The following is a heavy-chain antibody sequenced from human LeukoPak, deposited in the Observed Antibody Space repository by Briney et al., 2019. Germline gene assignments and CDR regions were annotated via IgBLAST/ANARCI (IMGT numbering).Heavy chain of an antibody. CDR1: GDSVSSNSAG. V-gene: IGHV6-1*01. CDR2: TYYRSKWYY. CDR3: ARHGVSTGWSLYNWFDP. J-gene: IGHJ5*02. Sequence: SQTLSLTCAISGDSVSSNSAGWNWVRQSPSSGLEWLGRTYYRSKWYYEYAVSVKGRITINPDTSKNQFSLKLSSVTAADTAVYYCARHGVSTGWSLYNWFDPWGQGTLVTVSS. D-gene: IGHD6-19*01.